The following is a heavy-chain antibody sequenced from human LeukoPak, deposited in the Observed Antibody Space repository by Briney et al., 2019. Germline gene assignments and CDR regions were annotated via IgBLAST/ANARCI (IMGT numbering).Heavy chain of an antibody. CDR1: GLTSTGYS. D-gene: IGHD2-8*01. CDR2: ISSSSDYI. CDR3: TRGTDGLWDF. J-gene: IGHJ4*02. Sequence: PGGSRRLSCVVSGLTSTGYSMTWVRQAPGKGLEWVSSISSSSDYILYADSVKGRFTISRDNAKNSLYLQMNSLRAEDTAVYYCTRGTDGLWDFWGQGTLVTVSS. V-gene: IGHV3-21*01.